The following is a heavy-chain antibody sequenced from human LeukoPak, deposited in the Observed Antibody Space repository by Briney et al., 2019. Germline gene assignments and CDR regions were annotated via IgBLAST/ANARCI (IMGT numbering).Heavy chain of an antibody. D-gene: IGHD5-18*01. V-gene: IGHV3-30-3*01. J-gene: IGHJ4*02. CDR1: GFTFSSYA. Sequence: GGSLRLSCAASGFTFSSYAMHWVRQAPGKGLEWVAVISYDGSNKYYADSVKGRFTISRDNSKNTLYLQMNSLRAEDTAVYYCAKDRRGYSYGSLDYYFDYWGQGTLVTVSS. CDR3: AKDRRGYSYGSLDYYFDY. CDR2: ISYDGSNK.